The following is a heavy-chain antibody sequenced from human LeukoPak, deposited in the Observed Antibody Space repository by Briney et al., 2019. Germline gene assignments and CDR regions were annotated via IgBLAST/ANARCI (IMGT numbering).Heavy chain of an antibody. V-gene: IGHV4-39*07. CDR2: IYYSGST. D-gene: IGHD3-10*01. J-gene: IGHJ5*02. CDR3: ARAYGSGSYGNWFDP. Sequence: SETLSLTCTVSGGSISSSSYYWGWIRQPPGKGLEWIGIIYYSGSTYYNPSLKSRVTISVDTSKNQFSLKLSSVTAADTAVYYCARAYGSGSYGNWFDPWGQGTLVTVSS. CDR1: GGSISSSSYY.